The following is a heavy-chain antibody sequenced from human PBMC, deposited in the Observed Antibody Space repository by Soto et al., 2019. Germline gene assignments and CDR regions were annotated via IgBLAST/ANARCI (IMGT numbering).Heavy chain of an antibody. CDR3: ARHPGAAETSDFDY. Sequence: PGESLKISCKGSGYSFTSHWIGWVRQMPGKGLEWMGIIYPGDSDTRYSPSFQGQVTISADKSISAAYLQWSSLKASDTAMYFCARHPGAAETSDFDYWGQGTLVTVSS. CDR2: IYPGDSDT. J-gene: IGHJ4*02. D-gene: IGHD6-25*01. V-gene: IGHV5-51*01. CDR1: GYSFTSHW.